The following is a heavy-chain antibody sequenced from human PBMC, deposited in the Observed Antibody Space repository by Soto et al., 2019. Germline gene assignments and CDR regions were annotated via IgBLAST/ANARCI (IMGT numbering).Heavy chain of an antibody. D-gene: IGHD3-16*01. CDR3: ATQTISYTWGV. Sequence: QVQLQESGPGLVKPSETLSLTCAVSGGPITTTTWWAWVRLPPGKRLEWIGELHHDGTTNYNPSLESRITMSLDKSNNHFSLKLTSVTAADTAIYYCATQTISYTWGVWGRGTTVTVSS. J-gene: IGHJ6*02. V-gene: IGHV4-4*02. CDR2: LHHDGTT. CDR1: GGPITTTTW.